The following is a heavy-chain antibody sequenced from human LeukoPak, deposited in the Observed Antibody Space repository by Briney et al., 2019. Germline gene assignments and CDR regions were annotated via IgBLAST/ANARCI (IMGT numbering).Heavy chain of an antibody. D-gene: IGHD1-26*01. CDR3: ARDFGSGSYDY. V-gene: IGHV3-30*19. J-gene: IGHJ4*02. CDR1: GFTFSRYG. Sequence: GGSLRLSCAASGFTFSRYGMHWVRQAPGKGLEWVAVISYDGSNKYYADSAKGRFTISRDNSKNTLYLQMNSLRAEDTAVYYCARDFGSGSYDYWGQGTLVTVSS. CDR2: ISYDGSNK.